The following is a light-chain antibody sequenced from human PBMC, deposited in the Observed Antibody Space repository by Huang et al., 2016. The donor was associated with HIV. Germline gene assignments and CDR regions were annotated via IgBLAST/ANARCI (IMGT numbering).Light chain of an antibody. V-gene: IGKV3-15*01. J-gene: IGKJ4*01. CDR3: QHYYNWPLT. CDR1: QNIGGS. CDR2: GAS. Sequence: EIVMTQSPATLSVSPGERATLSCRASQNIGGSLAWYQQKPGQAPRVLIFGASTRAPGVPDRVSGGGSGTEFTLTISCLQSQDVAVYFCQHYYNWPLTFGGGTKVEFK.